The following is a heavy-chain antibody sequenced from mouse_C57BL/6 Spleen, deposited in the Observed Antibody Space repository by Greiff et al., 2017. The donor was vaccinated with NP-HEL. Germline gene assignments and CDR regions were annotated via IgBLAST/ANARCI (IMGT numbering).Heavy chain of an antibody. Sequence: EVMLVESGGGLVQPGGSLSLSCAASGFTFTDYYMSWVRQPPGKALEWLGFIRNKANGYTTEYSASVKGRFTISRDNSQSILYLQMNALRAEDSATYYCARSKLGERGDYFDYWGQGTTLTVSS. V-gene: IGHV7-3*01. CDR3: ARSKLGERGDYFDY. J-gene: IGHJ2*01. CDR2: IRNKANGYTT. CDR1: GFTFTDYY. D-gene: IGHD4-1*01.